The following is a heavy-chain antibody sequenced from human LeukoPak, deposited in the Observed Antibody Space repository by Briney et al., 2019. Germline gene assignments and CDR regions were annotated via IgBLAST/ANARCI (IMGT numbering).Heavy chain of an antibody. CDR3: AKDLGYSAYAMLDY. CDR1: GFTFSSYA. D-gene: IGHD5-12*01. V-gene: IGHV3-30-3*02. Sequence: GGSLRLSCAASGFTFSSYAMHWVRQAPGKGLEWVAVISYDGSNKYYADSVKGRFTISRDNSKNTLYLQMNSLRAEDTAVYYCAKDLGYSAYAMLDYWGQGTLVTVSS. CDR2: ISYDGSNK. J-gene: IGHJ4*02.